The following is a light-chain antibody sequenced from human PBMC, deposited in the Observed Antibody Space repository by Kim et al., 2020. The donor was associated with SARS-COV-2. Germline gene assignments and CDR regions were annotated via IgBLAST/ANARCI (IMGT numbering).Light chain of an antibody. CDR3: SSYTSTRTLVV. V-gene: IGLV2-14*03. Sequence: QSVLTQPASVSGSPGQSITISCTGTRDDIATYDYVSWYQQYPGKAPKLMIYDVTKRPSGISSRFSGSKSWNTASLTISGLQAEDEADYYCSSYTSTRTLVVFGGGTQLTVL. CDR2: DVT. J-gene: IGLJ2*01. CDR1: RDDIATYDY.